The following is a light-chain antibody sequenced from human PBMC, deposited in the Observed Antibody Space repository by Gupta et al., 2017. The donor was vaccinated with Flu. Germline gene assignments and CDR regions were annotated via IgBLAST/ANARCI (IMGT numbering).Light chain of an antibody. CDR2: EVR. V-gene: IGLV2-8*01. Sequence: QSDLTQPPSASGSPGQSVTISCTGTSTDIGNYNHVSWYQHHPDKAPSLLIFEVRERPSGVPYRFAGSKSGTTATLXVXGRQVDXEGIYYCAAYVGSNLLFGGGTKLTVL. CDR3: AAYVGSNLL. CDR1: STDIGNYNH. J-gene: IGLJ3*02.